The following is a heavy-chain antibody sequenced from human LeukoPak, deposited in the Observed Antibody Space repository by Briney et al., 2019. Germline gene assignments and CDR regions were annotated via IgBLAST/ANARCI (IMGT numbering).Heavy chain of an antibody. J-gene: IGHJ4*02. CDR1: GFTFSNAW. V-gene: IGHV3-15*01. Sequence: GGSLRISCAASGFTFSNAWMSWVRQAPGKGLEWVGRIKSKTDGGTTDYAAPVKGRFTISRDDSKNTLYLQMNSLKTEDTAVYYCTTDEHSYCSGGSCYPDYWGQGTLVTVSS. CDR2: IKSKTDGGTT. D-gene: IGHD2-15*01. CDR3: TTDEHSYCSGGSCYPDY.